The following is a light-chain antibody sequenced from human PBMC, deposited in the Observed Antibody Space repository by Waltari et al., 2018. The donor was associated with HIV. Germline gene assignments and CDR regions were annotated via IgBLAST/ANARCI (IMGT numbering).Light chain of an antibody. CDR2: QDN. J-gene: IGLJ2*01. CDR1: KLGNKY. CDR3: QAWDSSTAI. V-gene: IGLV3-1*01. Sequence: SYELTQPPSVSVSPGQTASITCSGDKLGNKYACWYQQKPGQSPVLVIYQDNKRPSGIPERLSASNSGNTATLTISGTQAMDEADYYCQAWDSSTAIFGGGTKLTVL.